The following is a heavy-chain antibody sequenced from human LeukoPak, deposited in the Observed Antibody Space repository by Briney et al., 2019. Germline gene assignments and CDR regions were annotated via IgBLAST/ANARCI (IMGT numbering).Heavy chain of an antibody. CDR3: ARLPLDGYNGMDV. J-gene: IGHJ6*02. CDR2: IIPILGIA. CDR1: GGTFSSYA. V-gene: IGHV1-69*04. Sequence: ASVKVSCKASGGTFSSYAISWVRQAPGQGLEWMGRIIPILGIANYAQKFQGRITITADKSTSTAYMELSSLRSEDTAVYYCARLPLDGYNGMDVWGQGTTVTVSS. D-gene: IGHD5-24*01.